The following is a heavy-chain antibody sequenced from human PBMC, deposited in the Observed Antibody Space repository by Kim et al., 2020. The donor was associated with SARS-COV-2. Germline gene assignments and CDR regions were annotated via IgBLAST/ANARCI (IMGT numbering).Heavy chain of an antibody. CDR3: ARRDFWRGYFNDY. J-gene: IGHJ4*02. Sequence: YPPSLKSRVTISVDTSKNQFSLELSSVTAADTAVYYCARRDFWRGYFNDYWGQGTLVTVSS. D-gene: IGHD3-3*01. V-gene: IGHV4-39*01.